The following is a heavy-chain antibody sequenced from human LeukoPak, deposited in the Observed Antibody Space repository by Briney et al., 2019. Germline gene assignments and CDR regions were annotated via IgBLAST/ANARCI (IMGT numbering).Heavy chain of an antibody. J-gene: IGHJ4*02. V-gene: IGHV1-46*01. D-gene: IGHD4/OR15-4a*01. Sequence: ASVTVSFKASGYTFSNYYVHWVRQAPGQGLEWLGIINPGGGSTTYSQKFQDRVTMTRDTSTNTVYMELSSLSSDDTAVYSCARDGRMTVANPNYFDSWGQGTLVTVSS. CDR3: ARDGRMTVANPNYFDS. CDR2: INPGGGST. CDR1: GYTFSNYY.